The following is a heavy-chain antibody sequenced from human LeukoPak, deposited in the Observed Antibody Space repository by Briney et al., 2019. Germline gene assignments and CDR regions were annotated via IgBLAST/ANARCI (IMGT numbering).Heavy chain of an antibody. V-gene: IGHV3-30*02. CDR1: GFTFSSYG. CDR3: ARALRIVGATHFDY. D-gene: IGHD1-26*01. CDR2: IRYDGSNK. Sequence: GGSLRLSCAASGFTFSSYGMHWVRQAPGKGLEWVAFIRYDGSNKYYADSVKGRFTISRDNSKNTLYLQMNSLRAEDTAVYYCARALRIVGATHFDYWGQGTLVTVSS. J-gene: IGHJ4*02.